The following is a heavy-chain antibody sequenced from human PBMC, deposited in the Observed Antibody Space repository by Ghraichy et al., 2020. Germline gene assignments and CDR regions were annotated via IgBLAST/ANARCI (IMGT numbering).Heavy chain of an antibody. Sequence: GESLNISCAASGFIFSVYSMNWVRQAPGKGLEWVAYMTSDLRTIHYADSVKGRFTISRDNVKKTLYLQMSSLRAEDTAIYYCARAREYYFDSWGQGALVTVSS. CDR1: GFIFSVYS. J-gene: IGHJ4*02. D-gene: IGHD6-6*01. V-gene: IGHV3-48*01. CDR2: MTSDLRTI. CDR3: ARAREYYFDS.